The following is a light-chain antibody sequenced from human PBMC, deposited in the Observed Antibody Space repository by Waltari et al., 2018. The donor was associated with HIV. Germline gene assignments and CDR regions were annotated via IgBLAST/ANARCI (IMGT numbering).Light chain of an antibody. CDR3: QSYDSSLSGSDVV. CDR2: GHR. CDR1: SYNIGAGYD. Sequence: QSVVTQPPSVSGAPGQRVTISCTGSSYNIGAGYDVHWYQQLPGTAPNLLIYGHRTLPAGGPDRFSGSKSGPSASLAITGLQAEDDADYYCQSYDSSLSGSDVVFGGGTELTVL. J-gene: IGLJ2*01. V-gene: IGLV1-40*01.